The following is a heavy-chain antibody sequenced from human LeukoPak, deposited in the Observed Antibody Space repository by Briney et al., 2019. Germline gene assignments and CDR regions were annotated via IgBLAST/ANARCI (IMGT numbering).Heavy chain of an antibody. CDR3: AREGGLHSSSWDDY. D-gene: IGHD6-13*01. CDR2: ISSSGSTI. Sequence: GGSLRLSCAASGFTFSSYEMNWVRQAPGKGLEWVSYISSSGSTIYYADSVKGRFTISRDNAKNSLYLQMNSLRAEDTAVYYCAREGGLHSSSWDDYWGQGTLVTVSS. J-gene: IGHJ4*02. V-gene: IGHV3-48*03. CDR1: GFTFSSYE.